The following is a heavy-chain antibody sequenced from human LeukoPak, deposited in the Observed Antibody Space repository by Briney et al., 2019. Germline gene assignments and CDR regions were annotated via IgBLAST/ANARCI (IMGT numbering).Heavy chain of an antibody. D-gene: IGHD3-16*01. J-gene: IGHJ4*02. CDR2: IIPILGIA. Sequence: SVKVSCKASGGTFSSYAISWVRQAPGQGLEWMGRIIPILGIANYAQKLQGRVTMTTDTSTSTAYMELRSLRSDDTAVYYCAREGLGELTLDYWGQGTLVTVSS. CDR3: AREGLGELTLDY. CDR1: GGTFSSYA. V-gene: IGHV1-69*04.